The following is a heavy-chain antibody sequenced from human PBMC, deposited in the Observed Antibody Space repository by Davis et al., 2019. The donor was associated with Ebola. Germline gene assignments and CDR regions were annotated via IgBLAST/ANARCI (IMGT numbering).Heavy chain of an antibody. CDR2: IDPSDSFT. J-gene: IGHJ4*02. CDR3: ASTDRTGQYFFKY. CDR1: GQTSRSYW. Sequence: GESPITSCKFSGQTSRSYWITWVRQMPGKGLEWMGRIDPSDSFTNYSPSFKGHVIISADKSISTAYLQWRGLKASDSATYYCASTDRTGQYFFKYWGQGSPLTVSS. D-gene: IGHD1-1*01. V-gene: IGHV5-10-1*01.